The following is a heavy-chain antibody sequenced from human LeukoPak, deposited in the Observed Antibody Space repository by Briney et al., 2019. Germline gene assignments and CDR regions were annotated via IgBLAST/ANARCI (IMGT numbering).Heavy chain of an antibody. Sequence: PSETLSLTCTVSGGSISSYYWTWFRQPPGKGLEWIGEINDSGSTNYNPSLKSRVTISVDTSKNHFSLKLSSVTAADTAVYYCARTLVTVLRVFIVRRHAFDMWGQGTMVTVSS. CDR2: INDSGST. V-gene: IGHV4-34*01. D-gene: IGHD3-3*01. CDR3: ARTLVTVLRVFIVRRHAFDM. J-gene: IGHJ3*02. CDR1: GGSISSYY.